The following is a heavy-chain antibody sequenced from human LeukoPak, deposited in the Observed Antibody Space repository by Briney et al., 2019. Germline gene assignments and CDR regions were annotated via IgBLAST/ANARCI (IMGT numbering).Heavy chain of an antibody. CDR1: GFTFSGPA. V-gene: IGHV3-73*01. J-gene: IGHJ4*02. Sequence: GGSLRLSCAASGFTFSGPAMHWVRQASGKGLEWVGRIRSKANSYATAYAASVKGRFTISRDDSKNTAYLQMNSLKTEDTAVYYCTRPSVDTAMAHDYWGQGTLVTVSS. CDR3: TRPSVDTAMAHDY. CDR2: IRSKANSYAT. D-gene: IGHD5-18*01.